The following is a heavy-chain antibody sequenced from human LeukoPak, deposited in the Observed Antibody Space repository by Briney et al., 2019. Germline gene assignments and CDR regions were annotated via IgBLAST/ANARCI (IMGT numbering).Heavy chain of an antibody. Sequence: PSETLSLTCAVYGRSFSGYYWSWIRQTPGKGLEWIGEINHSGSTTYNPSLKSRVTISVDTSQNQFSLKLSSVTAADTAVYYCAKRPYDFWSGPAEYFQHWGQGTLVTVSS. CDR3: AKRPYDFWSGPAEYFQH. V-gene: IGHV4-34*01. CDR2: INHSGST. D-gene: IGHD3-3*01. CDR1: GRSFSGYY. J-gene: IGHJ1*01.